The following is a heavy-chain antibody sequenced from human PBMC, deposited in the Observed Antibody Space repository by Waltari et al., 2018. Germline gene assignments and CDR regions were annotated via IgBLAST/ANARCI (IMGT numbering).Heavy chain of an antibody. Sequence: QLQLQESGPGLVKPSETLSLTCTVSGGSISSSSYYWGWIRQPPGKGREWIGSIYYSGSTYYNPSLKSRVTISVDTSKNQFSLKLSSVTAADTAVYYCARVIGAIVVVPAAPRDAFDIWGQGTMVTVSS. CDR3: ARVIGAIVVVPAAPRDAFDI. D-gene: IGHD2-2*01. J-gene: IGHJ3*02. V-gene: IGHV4-39*07. CDR2: IYYSGST. CDR1: GGSISSSSYY.